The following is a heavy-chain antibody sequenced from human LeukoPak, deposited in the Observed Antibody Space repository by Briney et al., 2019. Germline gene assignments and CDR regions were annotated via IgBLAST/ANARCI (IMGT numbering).Heavy chain of an antibody. V-gene: IGHV1-46*01. CDR3: ARGDDHYYYYMDV. J-gene: IGHJ6*03. Sequence: GASVKVSCKASGHAFTSYYMHWVRQAPGQGLEWMGIINPSGGGTSYAQKFQGRVTMTRDMSTSTVYMELSSLRSEDTAVYYCARGDDHYYYYMDVWGKGTTVTVSS. D-gene: IGHD3-3*01. CDR1: GHAFTSYY. CDR2: INPSGGGT.